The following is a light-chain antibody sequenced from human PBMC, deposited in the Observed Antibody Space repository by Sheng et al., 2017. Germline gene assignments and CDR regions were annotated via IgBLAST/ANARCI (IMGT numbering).Light chain of an antibody. CDR1: QSISRW. CDR2: KAS. V-gene: IGKV1-5*03. J-gene: IGKJ1*01. Sequence: DIQMTQSPSTLSASVGDRVTITCRASQSISRWLAWFQQKPGKAPNLLIYKASILESGVSSRFSGSGFGTEFTLTINSLQPDDFGTYYCQQYDAYSLTWTFGQGTKVEI. CDR3: QQYDAYSLTWT.